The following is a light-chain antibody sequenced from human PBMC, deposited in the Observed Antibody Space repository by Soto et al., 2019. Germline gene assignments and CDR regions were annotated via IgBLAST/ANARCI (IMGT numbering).Light chain of an antibody. Sequence: QSALTQPASVSGSPGQSIAISCTGSSSDVGTYDFVSWYQQHPGKAPELMIYDVSNRPSGISNRFSGSKSGNTASLTISGLQAEDEADYYCSSYTHTCTPYVFGTGTKLTVL. J-gene: IGLJ1*01. CDR3: SSYTHTCTPYV. CDR2: DVS. CDR1: SSDVGTYDF. V-gene: IGLV2-14*03.